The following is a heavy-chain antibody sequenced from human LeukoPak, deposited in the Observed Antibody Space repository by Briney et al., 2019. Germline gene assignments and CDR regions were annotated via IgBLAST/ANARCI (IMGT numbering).Heavy chain of an antibody. CDR1: GYTFTGYY. CDR3: AGGVGGNYYYGMDV. V-gene: IGHV1-2*02. Sequence: ASVKVPCKASGYTFTGYYMHWVRQAPGQGLEWMGWINPNSGGTNYAQKFQGRVTMTRDTSISTAYMELSRLRSDDTAVYYCAGGVGGNYYYGMDVWGQGTTVTVSS. J-gene: IGHJ6*02. D-gene: IGHD1-26*01. CDR2: INPNSGGT.